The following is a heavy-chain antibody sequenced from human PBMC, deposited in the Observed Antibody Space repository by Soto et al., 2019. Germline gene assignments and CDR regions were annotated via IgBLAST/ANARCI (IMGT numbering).Heavy chain of an antibody. V-gene: IGHV4-59*01. J-gene: IGHJ4*02. CDR1: GGSISSYY. Sequence: SETLSLTCTVSGGSISSYYWSWIRQPPGKGLEWIGYIYYSGSTNYNPSLKSRVTISVDTSKNQFSLKLSSVTAADTAVYYCARFPSLLSITDYWGPGTIVTVSS. CDR3: ARFPSLLSITDY. CDR2: IYYSGST.